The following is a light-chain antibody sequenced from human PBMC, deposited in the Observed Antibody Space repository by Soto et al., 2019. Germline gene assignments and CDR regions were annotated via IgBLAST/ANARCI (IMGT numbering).Light chain of an antibody. V-gene: IGLV2-14*01. J-gene: IGLJ2*01. CDR1: SSDVGGYDY. Sequence: QSVLTQPASVSGSPGQSITISCTGTSSDVGGYDYVSWYQLHPGKAPKLMVFEVSNRPSGVSYRFSGSKSGNTASLTISGLQAEDEADYFCSSYAGSKNFILFGGGTKLTVL. CDR3: SSYAGSKNFIL. CDR2: EVS.